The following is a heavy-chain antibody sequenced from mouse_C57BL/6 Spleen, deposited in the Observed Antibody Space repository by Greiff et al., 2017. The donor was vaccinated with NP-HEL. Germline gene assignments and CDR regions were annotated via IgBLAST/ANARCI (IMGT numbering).Heavy chain of an antibody. Sequence: QVQLKQSGAELVKPGASVKISCKASGYTFTDYYINWVKQRPGQGLEWIGKIGPGSGSTYYNEKFKGKATLTADKSSSTAYMQLSSLTSEDSAVYFCATPLYYDYERGYAMDYWGQGTSVTVSS. CDR1: GYTFTDYY. J-gene: IGHJ4*01. D-gene: IGHD2-4*01. V-gene: IGHV1-77*01. CDR2: IGPGSGST. CDR3: ATPLYYDYERGYAMDY.